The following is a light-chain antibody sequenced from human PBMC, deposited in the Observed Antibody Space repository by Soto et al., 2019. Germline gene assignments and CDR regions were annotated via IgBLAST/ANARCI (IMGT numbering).Light chain of an antibody. CDR3: LQHNSYPWT. V-gene: IGKV1-17*01. J-gene: IGKJ1*01. CDR2: AAS. CDR1: LGIRND. Sequence: DLQMTQSPSSLSASVGDRVTITCRASLGIRNDLGWYQQKPGKPPQRLIYAASSLQSGVPPRFSGSGSVTELTLTISSLQPEDFAAYYCLQHNSYPWTFGQGTKVEIK.